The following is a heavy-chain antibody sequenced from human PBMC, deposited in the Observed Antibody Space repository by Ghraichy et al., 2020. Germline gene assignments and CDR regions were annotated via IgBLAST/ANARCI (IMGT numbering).Heavy chain of an antibody. V-gene: IGHV3-23*01. CDR2: ISGSGGST. CDR3: AKDPFAGGGSPYGMDV. D-gene: IGHD1-1*01. J-gene: IGHJ6*02. Sequence: GGSLRLSCAASGFTFSSYAMSWVRQAPGKGLEWVSAISGSGGSTYYADSVKGRFTISRDNSKNTLYLQMNSLRAEDTAVYYCAKDPFAGGGSPYGMDVWGQGTTVTVSS. CDR1: GFTFSSYA.